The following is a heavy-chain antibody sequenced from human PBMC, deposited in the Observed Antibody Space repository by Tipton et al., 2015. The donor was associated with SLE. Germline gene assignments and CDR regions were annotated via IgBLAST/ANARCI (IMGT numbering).Heavy chain of an antibody. CDR1: GDSVSSNSAA. V-gene: IGHV6-1*01. J-gene: IGHJ6*03. Sequence: GLVKPSQTLSLTCAISGDSVSSNSAAWNWIRQSPSRGLEWLGRTYYRSKWYNDYAVSVKSRITINPDTSKNQFSLKLSSVTAADTAVYYCARCSSSSYYYYYYMDVWGKGTTVTVSS. CDR2: TYYRSKWYN. D-gene: IGHD6-13*01. CDR3: ARCSSSSYYYYYYMDV.